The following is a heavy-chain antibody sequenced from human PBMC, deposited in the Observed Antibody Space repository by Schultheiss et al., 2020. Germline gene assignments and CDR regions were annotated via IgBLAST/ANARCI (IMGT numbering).Heavy chain of an antibody. J-gene: IGHJ5*02. CDR1: GYTFTSYG. Sequence: SVKVSCKASGYTFTSYGISWVRQAPGQGLEWMGGIIPIFGTANYAQKFQGRVTMTTDTSTSTAYMELSSLRSEDTAVYYCAIRYCSSTSCYEILNWFDPWGQGTLVTVSS. D-gene: IGHD2-2*01. V-gene: IGHV1-69*05. CDR2: IIPIFGTA. CDR3: AIRYCSSTSCYEILNWFDP.